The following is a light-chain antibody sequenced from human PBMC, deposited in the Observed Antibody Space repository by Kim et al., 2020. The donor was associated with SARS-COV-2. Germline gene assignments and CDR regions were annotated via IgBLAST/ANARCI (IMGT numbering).Light chain of an antibody. V-gene: IGKV3-11*01. J-gene: IGKJ4*01. CDR2: DAT. CDR1: QSISSD. Sequence: LSPGERATRSCRASQSISSDLAWYQQKPGQAPRLLIPDATYRATGIPARFSGSGSGTDFTLTISSLDPEDFAVYYCQQRDSWPLTFGGGTKVETK. CDR3: QQRDSWPLT.